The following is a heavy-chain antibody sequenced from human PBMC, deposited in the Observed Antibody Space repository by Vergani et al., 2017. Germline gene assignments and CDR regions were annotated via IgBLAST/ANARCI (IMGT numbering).Heavy chain of an antibody. V-gene: IGHV3-23*04. CDR3: ARGLLRSYGMDV. Sequence: EVQLVESGGGLVKPGGSLRLSCAASGFTFSSYSMNWVRQAPGKGLEWVSAISGSGGSTYYADSVKGRFTISRDNSKNTLYLQMNSLRAEDTAVYYCARGLLRSYGMDVWGQGTTVTVSS. CDR1: GFTFSSYS. J-gene: IGHJ6*02. CDR2: ISGSGGST.